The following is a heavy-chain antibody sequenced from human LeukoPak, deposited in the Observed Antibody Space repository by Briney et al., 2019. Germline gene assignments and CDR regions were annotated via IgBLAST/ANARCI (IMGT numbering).Heavy chain of an antibody. D-gene: IGHD3-22*01. J-gene: IGHJ4*02. V-gene: IGHV3-23*01. Sequence: GGSLRLSCAVSGFTLSNYGMSWVRQAPGKGLEWVAGISGSGGRTNYADSVKGRFTISRDNPKNTLYLQMNSLRVEDTAVCFCAKRGVVIRVILVGFHKEAYYFDSWGQGALVTVSS. CDR3: AKRGVVIRVILVGFHKEAYYFDS. CDR2: ISGSGGRT. CDR1: GFTLSNYG.